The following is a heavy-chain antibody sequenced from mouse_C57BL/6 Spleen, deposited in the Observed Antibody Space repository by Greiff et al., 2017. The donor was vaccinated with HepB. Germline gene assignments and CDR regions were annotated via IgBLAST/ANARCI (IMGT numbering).Heavy chain of an antibody. CDR3: TRWTTVVLDY. D-gene: IGHD1-1*01. V-gene: IGHV1-15*01. CDR2: IDPETGGT. Sequence: VQLQQSGAELVRPGASVTLSCKASGYTFTDYEMHWVKQTPVHGLEWIGAIDPETGGTAYNQKFKGKAILTADKSSSTAYMELRSLTSEDSAVYYCTRWTTVVLDYWGQGTTLTVSS. CDR1: GYTFTDYE. J-gene: IGHJ2*01.